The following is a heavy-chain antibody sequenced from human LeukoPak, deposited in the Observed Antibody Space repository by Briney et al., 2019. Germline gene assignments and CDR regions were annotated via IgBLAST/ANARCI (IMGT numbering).Heavy chain of an antibody. D-gene: IGHD1-26*01. CDR2: ISGDGGNT. CDR3: AKVRYRGSYFEY. V-gene: IGHV3-43*02. CDR1: GFTFYNYA. Sequence: GRSLRLSCAASGFTFYNYAMHWVRQAPGKGLEWGSLISGDGGNTYYADSVKGRFTISRDNSNNSLYLQMHSLRAEDTALYYCAKVRYRGSYFEYWGQGTLVTVSS. J-gene: IGHJ4*02.